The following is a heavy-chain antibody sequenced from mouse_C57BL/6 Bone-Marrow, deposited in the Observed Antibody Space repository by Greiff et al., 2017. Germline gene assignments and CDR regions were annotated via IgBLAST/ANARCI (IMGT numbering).Heavy chain of an antibody. CDR3: ARDYVGDY. CDR1: GFTFSDFY. V-gene: IGHV7-1*01. CDR2: SRNKANDYTT. Sequence: EVQLVESGGGLVQSGRSLRLSCATSGFTFSDFYMEWVLQAPGKGLEWIAASRNKANDYTTEYSASVKGRFIVSRDTSQSILYLQMNALRAEDTAIYYCARDYVGDYWGQGTSVTVSS. J-gene: IGHJ4*01.